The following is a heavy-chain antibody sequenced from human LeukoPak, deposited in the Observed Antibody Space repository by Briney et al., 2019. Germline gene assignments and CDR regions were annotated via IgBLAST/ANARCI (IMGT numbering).Heavy chain of an antibody. Sequence: SETLSLTCTVSSGSISSYYWSWIRQPPGKGLEWIGYIYYSGSTSYNPSLKSRVTISVDTSKNQFSLKLSSVTAADTAVYYCARAEDYGDYFDYWGQGTLVTVSS. J-gene: IGHJ4*02. V-gene: IGHV4-59*01. CDR1: SGSISSYY. CDR3: ARAEDYGDYFDY. D-gene: IGHD4-17*01. CDR2: IYYSGST.